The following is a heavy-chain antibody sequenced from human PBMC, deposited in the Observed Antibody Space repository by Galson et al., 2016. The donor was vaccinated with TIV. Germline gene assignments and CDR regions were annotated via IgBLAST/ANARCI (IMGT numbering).Heavy chain of an antibody. V-gene: IGHV3-11*05. CDR2: ISDTSTYT. D-gene: IGHD2-21*02. CDR3: ARDDGDWGSGVVNY. Sequence: SLRLSCAGSGFAFRDFYMSWIRQAPGKGLEWISYISDTSTYTDYADSVKGRFTISRDNPRKSLYLQMNSLRVGDTAVYYCARDDGDWGSGVVNYWGQGILVTVSS. CDR1: GFAFRDFY. J-gene: IGHJ4*02.